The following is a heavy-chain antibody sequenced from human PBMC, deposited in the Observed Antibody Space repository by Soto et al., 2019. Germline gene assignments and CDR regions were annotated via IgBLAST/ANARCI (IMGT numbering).Heavy chain of an antibody. Sequence: SETLSLTCTVSGGSVSSGSYYWGWIRQHPGKGLEWIGYIYYSGSTNYNPSLKSRVTISVDTSKNQFSLKLSSVTAADTAVYYCASTNRVSYYYYGMDVWGQGTTVTVSS. CDR3: ASTNRVSYYYYGMDV. CDR1: GGSVSSGSYY. D-gene: IGHD3-3*01. J-gene: IGHJ6*02. CDR2: IYYSGST. V-gene: IGHV4-61*01.